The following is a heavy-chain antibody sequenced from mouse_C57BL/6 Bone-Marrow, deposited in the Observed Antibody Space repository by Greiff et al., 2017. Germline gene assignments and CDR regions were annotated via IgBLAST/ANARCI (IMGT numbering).Heavy chain of an antibody. CDR3: ASQGWLRYAMDY. D-gene: IGHD2-2*01. CDR1: GFTFSDYY. V-gene: IGHV5-12*01. Sequence: EVQRVESGGGLVQPGGSLKLSCAASGFTFSDYYMYWVRQTPEKRLEWVAYISNGGGSTYYPDTVKGRFTISRDNAKNNLYLQRSRLKSEDTAMYYCASQGWLRYAMDYGGQGTAVTVSS. J-gene: IGHJ4*01. CDR2: ISNGGGST.